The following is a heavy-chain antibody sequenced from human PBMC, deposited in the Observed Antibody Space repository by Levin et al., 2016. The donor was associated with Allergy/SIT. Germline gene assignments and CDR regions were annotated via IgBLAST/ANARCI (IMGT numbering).Heavy chain of an antibody. CDR1: GFTFSSYG. CDR2: ISYDGSNQ. CDR3: ARGKAKMATIQTCFDY. J-gene: IGHJ4*02. V-gene: IGHV3-30*03. D-gene: IGHD5-24*01. Sequence: GGSLRLSCAASGFTFSSYGMHWVRQAPGKGLEWVAVISYDGSNQYYTDPVKGRFTISRDNSKNTVYLQMNSLRAEDTAVYYCARGKAKMATIQTCFDYWGQGTLVTVSS.